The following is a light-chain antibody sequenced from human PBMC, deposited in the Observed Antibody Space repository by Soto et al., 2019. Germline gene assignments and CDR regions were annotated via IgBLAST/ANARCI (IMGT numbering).Light chain of an antibody. CDR3: QQYDKWPRT. J-gene: IGKJ1*01. Sequence: EIVLTQSPGTLSLSPGERATLSCRASQSVSSSYLAWYQQKPGQAPRLLIYGASSRATGIPDRFSGSGSGTDFTLTISRLEPEDFAVYHCQQYDKWPRTLGQGTKVDIK. CDR1: QSVSSSY. V-gene: IGKV3-20*01. CDR2: GAS.